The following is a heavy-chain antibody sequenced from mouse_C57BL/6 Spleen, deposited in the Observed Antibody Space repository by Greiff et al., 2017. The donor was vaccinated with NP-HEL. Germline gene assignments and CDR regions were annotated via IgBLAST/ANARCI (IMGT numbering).Heavy chain of an antibody. V-gene: IGHV5-17*01. D-gene: IGHD1-1*01. J-gene: IGHJ4*01. CDR3: ARDHYGSSYDAMDY. CDR2: ISSGSSTI. CDR1: GFTFSDYG. Sequence: DVMLVESGGGLVKPGGSLKLSCAASGFTFSDYGMHWVRQAPEKGLEWVAYISSGSSTIYYADTVKGRFTISRDNAKNTLFLQMTSLRSEDTAMYYCARDHYGSSYDAMDYWGQGTSVTVSS.